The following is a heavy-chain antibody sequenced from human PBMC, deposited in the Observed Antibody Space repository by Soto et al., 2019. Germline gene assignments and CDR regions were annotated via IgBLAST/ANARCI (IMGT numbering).Heavy chain of an antibody. CDR1: GFTFGAHP. CDR3: EQPRTTVTTSFDY. CDR2: ISGYGGST. J-gene: IGHJ4*02. D-gene: IGHD4-17*01. V-gene: IGHV3-23*01. Sequence: EVQLLESGGGLVQPGGSLTVSCAASGFTFGAHPMSWVRLAPGKGLEWVSTISGYGGSTYYPDSLKGRFIISRDNSKNTLYLQINTLRAEDTAIYFCEQPRTTVTTSFDYWGQGTLVTVSS.